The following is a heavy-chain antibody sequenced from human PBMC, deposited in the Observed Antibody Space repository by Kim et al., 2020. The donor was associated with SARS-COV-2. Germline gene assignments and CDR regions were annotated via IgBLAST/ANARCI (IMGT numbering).Heavy chain of an antibody. J-gene: IGHJ3*02. Sequence: PSLKSRVNISVDTSKNQVSLKLSSVTAADTAVYYCARGDTIFGVVINAFDIWGQGTMVTVSS. CDR3: ARGDTIFGVVINAFDI. D-gene: IGHD3-3*01. V-gene: IGHV4-31*02.